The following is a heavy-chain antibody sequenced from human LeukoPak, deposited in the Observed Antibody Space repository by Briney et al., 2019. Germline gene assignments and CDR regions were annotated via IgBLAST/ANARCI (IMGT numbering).Heavy chain of an antibody. D-gene: IGHD5-24*01. Sequence: GGSLRLSCAASGFTFSSYAMSWVRQAPGKGLEWVSAIRGSGGSTFYADSVKGRFTISRDNSKNTMYLQMNSLRAEDTAVYYCAKDRRDGYTADAFDIWGQGTMVTVSS. CDR3: AKDRRDGYTADAFDI. J-gene: IGHJ3*02. V-gene: IGHV3-23*01. CDR2: IRGSGGST. CDR1: GFTFSSYA.